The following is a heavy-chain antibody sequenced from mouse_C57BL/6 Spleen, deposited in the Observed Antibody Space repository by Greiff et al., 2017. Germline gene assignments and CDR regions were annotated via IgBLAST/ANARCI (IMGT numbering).Heavy chain of an antibody. CDR1: GFTFSNYW. V-gene: IGHV6-3*01. CDR2: IRLKSDNYAT. Sequence: VQLKESGGGLVQPGGSMKLSCVASGFTFSNYWMNWVRQSPEKGLEWVAQIRLKSDNYATHYAESVKGRFTISRDDSKSSVYLQMNNLRAEDTGIYYCTGGLGGDFDVWGTGTTVTVSS. D-gene: IGHD4-1*01. J-gene: IGHJ1*03. CDR3: TGGLGGDFDV.